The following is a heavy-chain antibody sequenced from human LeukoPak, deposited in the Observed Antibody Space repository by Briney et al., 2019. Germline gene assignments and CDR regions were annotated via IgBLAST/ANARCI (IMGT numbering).Heavy chain of an antibody. CDR3: ARGSGWCFDY. V-gene: IGHV1-69*05. Sequence: SVKVSCKXSGGTFSSDAISRVRQAPGQGLEWMGRIIPIFGTANYAQKFQGRVTITTDESTSTAYMELSSLRSEDTAVYYCARGSGWCFDYWGQGTLVTVSS. J-gene: IGHJ4*02. CDR2: IIPIFGTA. D-gene: IGHD6-19*01. CDR1: GGTFSSDA.